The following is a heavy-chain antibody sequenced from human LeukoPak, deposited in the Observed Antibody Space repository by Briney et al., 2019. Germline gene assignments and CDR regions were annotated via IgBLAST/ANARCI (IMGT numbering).Heavy chain of an antibody. CDR1: GFTFSSYG. D-gene: IGHD5-12*01. CDR3: AKGPIVATIEGIGY. J-gene: IGHJ4*02. Sequence: GGSLRLSCAASGFTFSSYGMHWVRQAPGKGLEWVAFIRYDGSNKYYADSVKGRFTISRDNSKNTLYLQMNSLRAEDTSVYYCAKGPIVATIEGIGYWGQGTLVTVSS. CDR2: IRYDGSNK. V-gene: IGHV3-30*02.